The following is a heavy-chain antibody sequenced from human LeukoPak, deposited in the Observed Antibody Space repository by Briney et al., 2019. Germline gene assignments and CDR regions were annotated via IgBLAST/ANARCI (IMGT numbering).Heavy chain of an antibody. CDR3: ARVSSVAATLWADYYYGMDV. CDR2: ISSSSSYI. V-gene: IGHV3-21*01. Sequence: GGSLRLSCAASGFTFSSYSMNWVRQAPGKGLEWVSSISSSSSYIYYADSVKGRFTISRDNAKNSLYLQMNSLRAEDTAVYYCARVSSVAATLWADYYYGMDVWGQGTTVTVSS. CDR1: GFTFSSYS. J-gene: IGHJ6*02. D-gene: IGHD2-15*01.